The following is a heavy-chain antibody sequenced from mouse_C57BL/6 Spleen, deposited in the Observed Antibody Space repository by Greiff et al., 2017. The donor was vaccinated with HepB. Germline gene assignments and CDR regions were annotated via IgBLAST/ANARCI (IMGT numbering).Heavy chain of an antibody. V-gene: IGHV1-82*01. CDR2: IYPGDGDT. D-gene: IGHD1-1*02. CDR3: ARWVGTDYAMDY. CDR1: GYAFSSSW. J-gene: IGHJ4*01. Sequence: VQLQQSGPELVKPGASVKISCKASGYAFSSSWMNWVKQRPGKGLEWIGRIYPGDGDTNYNGKFKGKATLTADKSSSTAYMQLSSLTSEDSAVYFCARWVGTDYAMDYWGQRTSVTVSS.